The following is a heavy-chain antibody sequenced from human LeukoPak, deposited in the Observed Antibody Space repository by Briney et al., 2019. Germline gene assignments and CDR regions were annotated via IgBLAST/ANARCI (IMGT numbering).Heavy chain of an antibody. CDR2: ISSSSTI. J-gene: IGHJ4*02. D-gene: IGHD3-10*01. Sequence: GGSLRLSCAASGFTFSSYSMNWVRQAPGKGLEWVSYISSSSTIYYADSVKGRFTISRDNAKNSLYLQMNSLRDEDTAVYYCARVGRPHWGQGTLVTVSS. V-gene: IGHV3-48*02. CDR1: GFTFSSYS. CDR3: ARVGRPH.